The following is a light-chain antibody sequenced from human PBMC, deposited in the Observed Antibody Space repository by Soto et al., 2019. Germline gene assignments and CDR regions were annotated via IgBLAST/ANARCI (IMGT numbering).Light chain of an antibody. Sequence: QSALTQPASVSGSPGQSITISCTGTSGDIGSYNRVSWYQQHPGKAPKLIIYEFTDRPSGVSNRFSGSKSGNTASLTISGLQAEDEAEYYCSSYTNINTMACVFGTGTKLTVL. V-gene: IGLV2-14*01. J-gene: IGLJ1*01. CDR3: SSYTNINTMACV. CDR1: SGDIGSYNR. CDR2: EFT.